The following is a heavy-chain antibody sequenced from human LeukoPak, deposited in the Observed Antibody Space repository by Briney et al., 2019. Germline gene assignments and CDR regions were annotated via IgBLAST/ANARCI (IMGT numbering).Heavy chain of an antibody. CDR2: INHSGST. J-gene: IGHJ6*02. D-gene: IGHD2-2*02. V-gene: IGHV4-34*01. CDR3: ARVPGGYCSSTSCYNYYYYGMDV. Sequence: SETLSLTCAVYGGSFSGYYWSWIRQPPGKGLEWIGEINHSGSTNYNPSLKSRVTISVDTSKNQFSLKLSSVTAADTAVYYCARVPGGYCSSTSCYNYYYYGMDVWGQGTTVTVSS. CDR1: GGSFSGYY.